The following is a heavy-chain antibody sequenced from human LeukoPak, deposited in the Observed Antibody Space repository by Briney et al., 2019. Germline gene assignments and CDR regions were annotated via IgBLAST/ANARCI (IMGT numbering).Heavy chain of an antibody. D-gene: IGHD2-21*02. CDR2: IIPILGIA. CDR1: GGTFSSYS. V-gene: IGHV1-69*04. Sequence: SVKVSCKSSGGTFSSYSISWVRQAPGQGLEWMGRIIPILGIANYAQKFQGRVTITADKSTNTAYMELSSLRSEDTAVYYCARGQMTHQSWFDPWGQGTLVTVS. CDR3: ARGQMTHQSWFDP. J-gene: IGHJ5*02.